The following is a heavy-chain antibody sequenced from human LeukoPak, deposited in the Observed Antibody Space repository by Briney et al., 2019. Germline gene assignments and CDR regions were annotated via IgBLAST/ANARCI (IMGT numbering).Heavy chain of an antibody. Sequence: SETLSLTCTVSGGSISSSSYYWGWIRQPPGKGLEWIGSIYYSGSTYYNPSLKSRVTISVDTSKNQFSLKLSSVTAADTAVYYCARGGDGYSQRLDYWGQGTLVTVSS. CDR3: ARGGDGYSQRLDY. J-gene: IGHJ4*02. CDR1: GGSISSSSYY. V-gene: IGHV4-39*07. D-gene: IGHD5-24*01. CDR2: IYYSGST.